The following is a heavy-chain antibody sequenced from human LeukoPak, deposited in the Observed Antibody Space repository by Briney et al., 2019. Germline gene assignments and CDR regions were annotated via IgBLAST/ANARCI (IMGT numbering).Heavy chain of an antibody. Sequence: GGSLRLSCAASGFTFSSYAMSWVRQAPGKGLEWVSAISNSGGSTYYADSVKGRFTISRETSKNTLYLKMNSLRAEDTAVYYCAKDQFSSSWNGGDYWGQGTLVTVSS. D-gene: IGHD6-13*01. J-gene: IGHJ4*02. CDR2: ISNSGGST. V-gene: IGHV3-23*01. CDR1: GFTFSSYA. CDR3: AKDQFSSSWNGGDY.